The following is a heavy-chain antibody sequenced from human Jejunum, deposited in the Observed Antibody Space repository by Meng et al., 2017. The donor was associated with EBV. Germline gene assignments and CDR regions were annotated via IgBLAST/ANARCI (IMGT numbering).Heavy chain of an antibody. CDR2: YYNSGST. CDR1: CGSISMSSCY. CDR3: ARQGPSGRTFDY. V-gene: IGHV4-39*01. J-gene: IGHJ4*02. Sequence: QLQESGPGLGKPSETLSLTRTVSCGSISMSSCYWCWIRQPPGKGLEWIGTYYNSGSTYYNPSLKSRVTISVDTSKNQFSLKLLSVTAADTAAYYCARQGPSGRTFDYWGQGTLVTVSS. D-gene: IGHD1-26*01.